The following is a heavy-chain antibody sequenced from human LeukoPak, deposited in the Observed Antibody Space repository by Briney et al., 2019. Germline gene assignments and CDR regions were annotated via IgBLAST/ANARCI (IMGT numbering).Heavy chain of an antibody. Sequence: PGGSLRLSCEASSGFTFTTNWMAWVRQAPGKGLEWVATINHEVTEKNYVDSVRGRFTVSRDNAKDSLSLQMNSLRAEDTAVYYCGRYLYAYGLDVWGLGTTVTVSS. CDR3: GRYLYAYGLDV. CDR1: GFTFTTNW. V-gene: IGHV3-7*01. D-gene: IGHD2/OR15-2a*01. J-gene: IGHJ6*02. CDR2: INHEVTEK.